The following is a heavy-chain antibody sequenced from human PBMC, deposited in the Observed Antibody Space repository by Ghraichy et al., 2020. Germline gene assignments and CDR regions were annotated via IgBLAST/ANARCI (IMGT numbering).Heavy chain of an antibody. CDR2: ISYDGSKQ. CDR1: GFTLSSHA. Sequence: GGSLRLSCAASGFTLSSHAMHWVRQAPGKGLEWVAVISYDGSKQYYAESVKGRFTISRDTSQNTLYLQMDSLTTKDTAVYFCARDLRPIGFTSGLYFYGMDVWGQGTTVTVSS. J-gene: IGHJ6*02. D-gene: IGHD6-19*01. V-gene: IGHV3-30*01. CDR3: ARDLRPIGFTSGLYFYGMDV.